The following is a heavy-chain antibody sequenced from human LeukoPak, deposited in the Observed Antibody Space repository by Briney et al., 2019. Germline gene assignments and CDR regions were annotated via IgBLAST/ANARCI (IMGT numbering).Heavy chain of an antibody. Sequence: PGGSLTLTCSASGFTFATYGMSSVRQAPGEGLEWVSAINGRGDSTYYADSVRGRFTISRDNSKNTVYLQMNSLRAEDTAMYYCAKKMFDSSGATVFDCWGQGTLVTVSS. CDR2: INGRGDST. CDR1: GFTFATYG. J-gene: IGHJ4*02. D-gene: IGHD3-22*01. CDR3: AKKMFDSSGATVFDC. V-gene: IGHV3-23*01.